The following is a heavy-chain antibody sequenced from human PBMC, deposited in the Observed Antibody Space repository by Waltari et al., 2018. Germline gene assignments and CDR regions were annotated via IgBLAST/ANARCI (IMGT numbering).Heavy chain of an antibody. Sequence: QVQLQESGPGLVKPSQTLSLTCTVSGGSISSGGYYWSWLRQHPGKGLEWIGYIYYSGSTYYNPSLKSRVTISVDTSKNQFSLKLSSVTAADTAVYYCARVLPATAPDAFDIWGQGTMVTVSS. CDR2: IYYSGST. V-gene: IGHV4-31*03. J-gene: IGHJ3*02. D-gene: IGHD2-15*01. CDR3: ARVLPATAPDAFDI. CDR1: GGSISSGGYY.